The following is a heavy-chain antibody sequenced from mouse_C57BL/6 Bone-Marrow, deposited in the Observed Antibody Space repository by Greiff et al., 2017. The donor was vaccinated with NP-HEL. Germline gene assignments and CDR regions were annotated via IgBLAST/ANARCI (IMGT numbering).Heavy chain of an antibody. CDR1: GFTFSDYG. Sequence: EVMLVESGGGLVQPGGSLKLSCAASGFTFSDYGMAWVRQAPRKGPEWVAFISNLAYSIYYADTVTGRFPISRENAKNTLYVEMSSRRAEDTARYYCARHPPPYYGSSYDEYYYAMDYWGQGTSVTVSS. CDR2: ISNLAYSI. V-gene: IGHV5-15*01. D-gene: IGHD1-1*01. J-gene: IGHJ4*01. CDR3: ARHPPPYYGSSYDEYYYAMDY.